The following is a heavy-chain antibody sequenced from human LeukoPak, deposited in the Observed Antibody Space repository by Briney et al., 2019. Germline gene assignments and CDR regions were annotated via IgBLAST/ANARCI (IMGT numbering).Heavy chain of an antibody. CDR3: VREGGYYDSSGYYKRVYYFDY. Sequence: ASVKVSCKASGYTFTSYYMHWVRQAPGQGLEWMGIINPSGGSTSYAQKFQGRVTMTRDTSTSTVYMELSSLRSEDTAVYYCVREGGYYDSSGYYKRVYYFDYWGQGTLVTVSS. J-gene: IGHJ4*02. CDR2: INPSGGST. V-gene: IGHV1-46*01. D-gene: IGHD3-22*01. CDR1: GYTFTSYY.